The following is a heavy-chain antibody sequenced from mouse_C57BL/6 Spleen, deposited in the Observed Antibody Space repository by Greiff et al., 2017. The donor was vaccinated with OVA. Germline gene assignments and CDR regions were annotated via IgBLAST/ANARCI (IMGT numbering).Heavy chain of an antibody. Sequence: EVQLQQSGPELVKPGASVKISCKASGYTFTDYYMNWVKQSHGKSLEWIGDINPNNGGTSYNQKFKGKATLTVDKSSSTAYMELRSLTSEDSAVYYCARGLFYYFDYWGQGTTLTVSS. V-gene: IGHV1-26*01. CDR1: GYTFTDYY. J-gene: IGHJ2*01. CDR2: INPNNGGT. CDR3: ARGLFYYFDY.